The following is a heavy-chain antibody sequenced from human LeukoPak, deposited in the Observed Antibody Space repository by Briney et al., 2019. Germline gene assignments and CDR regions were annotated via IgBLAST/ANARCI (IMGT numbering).Heavy chain of an antibody. CDR2: TYYRSKWFN. J-gene: IGHJ4*02. V-gene: IGHV6-1*01. Sequence: SQTLSLTCALSGDSFSSNSAAWNWIRQSPSRGLEWLGRTYYRSKWFNDYAVSVKSRITINSDTSKNQFSLQLNSVTPEDTAVYYCARGAVAHFDYWGQGTLVTVSS. D-gene: IGHD6-19*01. CDR1: GDSFSSNSAA. CDR3: ARGAVAHFDY.